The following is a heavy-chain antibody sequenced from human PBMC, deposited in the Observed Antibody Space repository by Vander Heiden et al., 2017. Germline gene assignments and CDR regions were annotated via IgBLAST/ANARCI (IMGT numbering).Heavy chain of an antibody. CDR2: IYKSGGT. Sequence: QVQLQDLRPALLNLSETLSLTCTVTGGSISSHSWSWTRQPPGKVLEWIGCIYKSGGTNDNPSLKSRVTMSVDTSRNKFSLKLSSVTAADTAVKYCTRHLRGTTTVTTRLRGYYYGMDVWGQGTTVTVSS. V-gene: IGHV4-59*08. J-gene: IGHJ6*02. CDR3: TRHLRGTTTVTTRLRGYYYGMDV. CDR1: GGSISSHS. D-gene: IGHD4-17*01.